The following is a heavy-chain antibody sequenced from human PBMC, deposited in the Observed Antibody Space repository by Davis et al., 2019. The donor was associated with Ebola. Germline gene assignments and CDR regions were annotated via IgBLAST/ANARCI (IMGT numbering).Heavy chain of an antibody. V-gene: IGHV1-8*03. J-gene: IGHJ6*02. CDR2: MNPNSGNT. D-gene: IGHD2-2*01. CDR1: GYTFTSYD. Sequence: AASVKVSCKASGYTFTSYDLNWVRQVSGQGLEWMGWMNPNSGNTGYAQKFQGRVTITADKYTSTAYMELSSLRSEDTAVYYCAREGCSSTSCRHYYYYGMDVGGQGTTVTVSS. CDR3: AREGCSSTSCRHYYYYGMDV.